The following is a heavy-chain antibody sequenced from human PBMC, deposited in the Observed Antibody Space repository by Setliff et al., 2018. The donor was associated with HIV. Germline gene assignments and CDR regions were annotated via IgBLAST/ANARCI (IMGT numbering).Heavy chain of an antibody. Sequence: GPLRLSCAASGLTFSNYWMHWVRQAPGKGLEWVSRIDSDGSDTNYADSVRGRFTISRDNAKNTVYLQLTSLRAEDTAVYYCARGPQYNFWGGYLGLWGQGTLVTVSS. V-gene: IGHV3-74*01. J-gene: IGHJ4*02. CDR2: IDSDGSDT. D-gene: IGHD3-3*01. CDR3: ARGPQYNFWGGYLGL. CDR1: GLTFSNYW.